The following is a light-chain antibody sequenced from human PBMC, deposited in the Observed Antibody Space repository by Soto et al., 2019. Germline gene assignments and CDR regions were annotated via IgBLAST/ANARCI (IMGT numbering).Light chain of an antibody. CDR2: GNT. Sequence: QSVLTQPPSVSGAPGQRVTISCTASSSNIGAGYDVHWYQQLPGTAPKLLIYGNTNRPSGVPDRFSGSKSGTSASLAITGLQAEDEADYYCQSYDSSLSAGVFGGGTKLTV. CDR3: QSYDSSLSAGV. V-gene: IGLV1-40*01. J-gene: IGLJ3*02. CDR1: SSNIGAGYD.